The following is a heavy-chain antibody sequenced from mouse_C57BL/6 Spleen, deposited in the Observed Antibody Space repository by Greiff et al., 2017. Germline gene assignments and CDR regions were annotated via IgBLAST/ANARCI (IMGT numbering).Heavy chain of an antibody. V-gene: IGHV5-17*01. J-gene: IGHJ4*01. CDR3: ARGGYEAMDY. CDR1: GFTFSDYG. Sequence: EVMLVESGGGLVKPGGSLKLSCAASGFTFSDYGMHWVRQAPEKGLEWVAYISSGSSTIYYADTVKGRFTISRDNAKNTLFLQMTSLRSEDTAMYYCARGGYEAMDYWGQGTSVTVSS. CDR2: ISSGSSTI. D-gene: IGHD3-1*01.